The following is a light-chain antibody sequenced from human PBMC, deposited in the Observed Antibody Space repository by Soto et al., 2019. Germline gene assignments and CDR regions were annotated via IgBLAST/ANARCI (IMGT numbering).Light chain of an antibody. Sequence: DIQMTQSPSTLSASVGDRVTITCRASQSISSWLAWYQQKPGKATKLLIYDASSLESGVPSRFSGSGSGTEFTLTISSLKPDDFATYYCQQYQSYSRTFGQGTKVEIK. CDR3: QQYQSYSRT. J-gene: IGKJ1*01. V-gene: IGKV1-5*01. CDR1: QSISSW. CDR2: DAS.